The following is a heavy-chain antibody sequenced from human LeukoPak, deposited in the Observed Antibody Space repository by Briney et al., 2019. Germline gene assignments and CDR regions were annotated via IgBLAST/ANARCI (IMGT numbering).Heavy chain of an antibody. J-gene: IGHJ5*02. V-gene: IGHV4-4*02. CDR3: ARAGDSSGYYPLNWFDP. D-gene: IGHD3-22*01. Sequence: PSETLSLTCAVSGGSISSSNWWSWVRQPPGKGLEWIGEIYHSGSTNYSPSLKSRVTISVDTSENQFSLKLSSVTAADTAVYYCARAGDSSGYYPLNWFDPWGQGTLVTVSS. CDR2: IYHSGST. CDR1: GGSISSSNW.